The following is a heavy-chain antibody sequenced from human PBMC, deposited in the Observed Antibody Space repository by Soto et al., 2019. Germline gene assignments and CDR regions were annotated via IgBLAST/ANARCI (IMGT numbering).Heavy chain of an antibody. D-gene: IGHD3-22*01. CDR3: AKDTYYYDTSGYYRFDY. CDR1: GFTFSSYA. V-gene: IGHV3-23*01. J-gene: IGHJ4*02. CDR2: ISGSGGST. Sequence: GGSLRLSCVVSGFTFSSYAMSWVRQTPGKGLEWVSAISGSGGSTYYADSVKGRFTISRDNSKNTLYLQMNSLRAEDTAVYYCAKDTYYYDTSGYYRFDYWGQGTVVTVSS.